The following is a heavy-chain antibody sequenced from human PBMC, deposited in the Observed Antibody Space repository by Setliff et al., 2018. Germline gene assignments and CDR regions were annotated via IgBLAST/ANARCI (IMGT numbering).Heavy chain of an antibody. CDR2: IRDRGNT. D-gene: IGHD1-26*01. J-gene: IGHJ3*01. CDR1: GGSVSRTVYY. Sequence: LETLSLTCSVAGGSVSRTVYYWGWVRQSPGKGPEWVASIRDRGNTAYNPSLRSRLTISIDTSENQFSMKLISVTAADTAVYYCVRDLSGGQALWGQGTMVTVSS. V-gene: IGHV4-39*07. CDR3: VRDLSGGQAL.